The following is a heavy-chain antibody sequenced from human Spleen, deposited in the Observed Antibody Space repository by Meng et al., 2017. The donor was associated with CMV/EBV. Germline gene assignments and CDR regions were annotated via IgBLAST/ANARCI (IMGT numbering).Heavy chain of an antibody. J-gene: IGHJ4*02. CDR2: IKRDGREK. CDR1: GFTFSSHW. Sequence: GESLKISCAVSGFTFSSHWMGWVRQAPGKGLEWVANIKRDGREKYYADSVKGRFTISRDNAKNSLYLQLNGLRPDDAAVYYCSRGGGFGSLSYWGQGTLVTVSS. CDR3: SRGGGFGSLSY. D-gene: IGHD3-16*01. V-gene: IGHV3-7*04.